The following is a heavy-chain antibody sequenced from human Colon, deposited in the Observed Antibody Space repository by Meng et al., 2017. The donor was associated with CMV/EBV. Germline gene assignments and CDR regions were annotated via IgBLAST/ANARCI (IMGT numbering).Heavy chain of an antibody. CDR3: TLKYYDFWSGYPRG. V-gene: IGHV3-49*04. Sequence: GGSLRLSCKASGFTFGDYAMSWVRKAPGRGLEWVGFIRSKAYGGTTEYAASVKGRFTISRDDSKSISYLQMNSLKTEDTAVYYCTLKYYDFWSGYPRGWGQGTLVTVSS. D-gene: IGHD3-3*01. J-gene: IGHJ4*02. CDR2: IRSKAYGGTT. CDR1: GFTFGDYA.